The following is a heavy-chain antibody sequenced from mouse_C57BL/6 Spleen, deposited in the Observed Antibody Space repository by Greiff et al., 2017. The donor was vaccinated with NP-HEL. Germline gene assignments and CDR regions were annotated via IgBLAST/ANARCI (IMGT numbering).Heavy chain of an antibody. V-gene: IGHV1-81*01. J-gene: IGHJ4*01. Sequence: QVQLQQSGAELARPGASVKLSCKASGYTFTSYGISWVKQRTGQGLEWIGEIYPRSGNTYYNEKFKGKATLTADKSSSTAYMELRSLTSEDSAVYFCARFPITTVVATNAMDYWGQGTSVTVSS. CDR2: IYPRSGNT. D-gene: IGHD1-1*01. CDR3: ARFPITTVVATNAMDY. CDR1: GYTFTSYG.